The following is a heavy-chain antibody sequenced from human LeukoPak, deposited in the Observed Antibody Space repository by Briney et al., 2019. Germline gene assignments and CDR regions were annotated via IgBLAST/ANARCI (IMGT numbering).Heavy chain of an antibody. CDR2: ISAYNGNT. J-gene: IGHJ3*02. CDR3: ASEVRVRGVIKEDAFDI. V-gene: IGHV1-18*01. Sequence: ASVKVSCKASGYTFTSYGISWARQAPGQGLEWMGWISAYNGNTNYAQKLQGRVTMTTDTSTSTAYMELRSLRSDDTAVYYCASEVRVRGVIKEDAFDIWGQGTMVTVSS. CDR1: GYTFTSYG. D-gene: IGHD3-10*01.